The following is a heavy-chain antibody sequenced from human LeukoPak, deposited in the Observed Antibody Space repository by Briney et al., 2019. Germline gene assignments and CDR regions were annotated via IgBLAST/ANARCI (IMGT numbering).Heavy chain of an antibody. Sequence: GGSLRLSCVGSGIRFSTYEMNWVRQAPGKGLEWFSYISSGGQTRLYADSVQGRFTVSRDNAKNSLLLQMNSLRGEDMALYYCGRQVGIGLAARPRTHMYVWGKGTMVSVSS. CDR3: GRQVGIGLAARPRTHMYV. D-gene: IGHD6-6*01. CDR2: ISSGGQTR. V-gene: IGHV3-48*03. J-gene: IGHJ6*03. CDR1: GIRFSTYE.